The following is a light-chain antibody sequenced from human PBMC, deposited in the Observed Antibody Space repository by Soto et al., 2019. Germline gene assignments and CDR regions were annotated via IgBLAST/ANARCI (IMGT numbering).Light chain of an antibody. Sequence: DIVLTQSPATLSVSPGDRVTLSCRASESLFCFLAWYQQKPGQAPRLLMYGVSTRATGIPARFSGGGSATDFTLTISSLQSEDSAFYFCQSYNDWPFASGLGTRLEIK. CDR1: ESLFCF. J-gene: IGKJ2*01. V-gene: IGKV3-15*01. CDR2: GVS. CDR3: QSYNDWPFA.